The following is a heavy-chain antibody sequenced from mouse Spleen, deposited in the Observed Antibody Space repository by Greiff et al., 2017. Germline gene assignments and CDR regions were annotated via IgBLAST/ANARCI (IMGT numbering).Heavy chain of an antibody. J-gene: IGHJ1*01. D-gene: IGHD1-1*01. CDR1: GFSLTSYG. CDR2: IWSGGSK. V-gene: IGHV2-2*01. Sequence: VQLVESGPGLVQPSQSLSITCTVSGFSLTSYGVHWVRQSPGKGLEWLGVIWSGGSKDYNAAFISRLSISKDNSKSQVFFKMNSLQADDTAIYYCARSGEVGRHWYFDVWGAGTTVTVSS. CDR3: ARSGEVGRHWYFDV.